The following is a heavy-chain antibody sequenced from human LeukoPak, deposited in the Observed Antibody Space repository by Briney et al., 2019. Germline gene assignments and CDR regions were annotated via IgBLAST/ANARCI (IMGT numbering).Heavy chain of an antibody. J-gene: IGHJ4*02. CDR1: VVSMNGYY. Sequence: PSETLSLTCSVSVVSMNGYYWSWIRQPPGKGLEWIRYIFYSGSTNYNPSLKSRVTISVDTSKNQFSLKLSSVTAADTAVYYCARVLGGSMKIDYWGQGTLVTVSS. V-gene: IGHV4-59*12. CDR2: IFYSGST. CDR3: ARVLGGSMKIDY. D-gene: IGHD2-15*01.